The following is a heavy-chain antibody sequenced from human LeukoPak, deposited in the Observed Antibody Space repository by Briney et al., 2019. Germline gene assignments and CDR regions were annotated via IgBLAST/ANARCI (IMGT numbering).Heavy chain of an antibody. V-gene: IGHV1-2*02. CDR3: ADSYPYCSSTSCYMNDYYYGMDV. J-gene: IGHJ6*02. CDR2: INPNSGGT. CDR1: GYTFTGYY. D-gene: IGHD2-2*02. Sequence: ASVKVSCKASGYTFTGYYMHWVRQAPGQGLEWMGWINPNSGGTNYAQKFQGRVTMTRDTSISTAYMELSRLRSDDTAVYYCADSYPYCSSTSCYMNDYYYGMDVWGQGTTVTVSS.